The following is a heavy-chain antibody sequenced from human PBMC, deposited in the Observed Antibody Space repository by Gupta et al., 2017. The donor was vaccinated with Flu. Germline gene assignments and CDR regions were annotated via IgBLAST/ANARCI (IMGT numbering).Heavy chain of an antibody. CDR1: GFTFSSYS. V-gene: IGHV3-48*01. Sequence: GFTFSSYSMNWVRQAPGKGLEWVSYISSSSSTIYYADSVKGRFTISRDNAKNSLYLQMNSLRAEDTAVYYCARGVVGHFDYWGQGTLVTVSS. D-gene: IGHD2-21*01. J-gene: IGHJ4*02. CDR2: ISSSSSTI. CDR3: ARGVVGHFDY.